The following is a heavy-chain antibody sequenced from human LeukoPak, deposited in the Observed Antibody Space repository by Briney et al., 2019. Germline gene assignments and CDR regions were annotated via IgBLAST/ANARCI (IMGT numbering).Heavy chain of an antibody. CDR1: GFSFSSYN. Sequence: GGSLRLSCAASGFSFSSYNMNWVRQAPGKGLEWVSYISTSSSTIYYADFVKGRFTISRDNAKNSLYLQMNSLRDEDTAVYYCARDGNYVWGSPYVDYWGQGTLVTVSS. D-gene: IGHD3-16*01. J-gene: IGHJ4*02. CDR3: ARDGNYVWGSPYVDY. CDR2: ISTSSSTI. V-gene: IGHV3-48*02.